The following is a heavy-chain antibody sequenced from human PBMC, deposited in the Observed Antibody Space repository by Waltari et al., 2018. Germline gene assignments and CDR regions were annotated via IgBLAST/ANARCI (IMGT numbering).Heavy chain of an antibody. CDR2: INPNSGGT. D-gene: IGHD3-9*01. Sequence: QVQLVQSGAEVKKPGASVTVSCKTSRYTFTGYYMPWVRKAPGQGLEWMGWINPNSGGTNYAQKFQGRVTMTRDTSISTAYMDLSRLRSDDTAVYYCARDRGDILTGYYDAFDIWGQGTMVTVSS. CDR3: ARDRGDILTGYYDAFDI. V-gene: IGHV1-2*02. CDR1: RYTFTGYY. J-gene: IGHJ3*02.